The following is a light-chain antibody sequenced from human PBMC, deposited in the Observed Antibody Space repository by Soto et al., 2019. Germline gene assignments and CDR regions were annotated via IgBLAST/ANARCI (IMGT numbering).Light chain of an antibody. J-gene: IGKJ2*01. CDR1: QSISNW. CDR3: QQYNSYPYT. V-gene: IGKV1-5*03. Sequence: DIQMTQSPSTLSASVGDRVTITCRANQSISNWLAWYQQKPGKAPNLLIYKASTLESGVPSRFSGSGSGTEFTLTISSLQPDDFATYYCQQYNSYPYTFGQGTKLEIK. CDR2: KAS.